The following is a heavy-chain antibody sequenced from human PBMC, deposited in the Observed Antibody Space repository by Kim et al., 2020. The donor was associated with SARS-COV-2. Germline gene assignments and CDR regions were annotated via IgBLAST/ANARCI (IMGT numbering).Heavy chain of an antibody. D-gene: IGHD3-22*01. CDR1: GFTFSSYA. J-gene: IGHJ2*01. Sequence: GGSLRLSCAASGFTFSSYAMSWVRQAPGKGLEWVSAISGSGGSTYYADSVKGRFTISRDNSKNTLYLQMNSLRAEDTAVYYCAKGGGYYDSSGYYSPYWYFDLWGRGTLVTVSS. CDR3: AKGGGYYDSSGYYSPYWYFDL. V-gene: IGHV3-23*01. CDR2: ISGSGGST.